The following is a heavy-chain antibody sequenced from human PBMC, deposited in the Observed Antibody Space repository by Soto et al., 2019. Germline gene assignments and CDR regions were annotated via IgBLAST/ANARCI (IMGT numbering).Heavy chain of an antibody. J-gene: IGHJ3*02. V-gene: IGHV6-1*01. CDR1: GDSVSSNSAA. CDR3: AREHIVVVVAATERYDAFDI. D-gene: IGHD2-15*01. Sequence: SQTLSLTCAISGDSVSSNSAAWNWIRQSPSRGLEWLGRTYYRSKWYNDYAVSVKSRITINPDTSKNQFSLQLNSVTPEDTAVYYCAREHIVVVVAATERYDAFDIWGQGTMVTVSS. CDR2: TYYRSKWYN.